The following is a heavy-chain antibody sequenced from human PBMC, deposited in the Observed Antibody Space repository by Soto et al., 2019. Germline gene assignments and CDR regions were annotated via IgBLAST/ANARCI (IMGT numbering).Heavy chain of an antibody. CDR2: LNTDGSRT. D-gene: IGHD2-15*01. V-gene: IGHV3-74*02. Sequence: EVQLAASGGGLVQPGGSLRLSCAASGFTFNTYWMHWVRQAPGKWLLWVSRLNTDGSRTDYADSVKGSFTISRDIAKNTLDLQMNSLSAEDTAVYYCVSGGSGSYGDYYAMDVWGQGTPVTVAS. J-gene: IGHJ6*02. CDR1: GFTFNTYW. CDR3: VSGGSGSYGDYYAMDV.